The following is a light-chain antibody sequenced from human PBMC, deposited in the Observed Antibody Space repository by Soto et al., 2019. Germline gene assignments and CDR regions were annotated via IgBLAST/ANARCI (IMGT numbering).Light chain of an antibody. CDR3: QQFNSHSRT. J-gene: IGKJ1*01. CDR1: QSISNW. CDR2: KAS. V-gene: IGKV1-5*03. Sequence: DIQMTQSPSSLSASVGDRVTITCRASQSISNWLAWYQQKPGKAPKLLIYKASNLQSGVPSRFSGSGSGTEFTLTISSLQPDDFATYYCQQFNSHSRTFGPGTKVDIK.